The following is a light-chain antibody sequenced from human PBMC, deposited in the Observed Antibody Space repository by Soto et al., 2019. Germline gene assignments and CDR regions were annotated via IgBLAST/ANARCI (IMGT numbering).Light chain of an antibody. CDR2: AAS. CDR3: QQFNSYPRT. V-gene: IGKV1-9*01. CDR1: QGISSN. Sequence: DIQLTQSQSFLSASVGDRVTITCRASQGISSNLAWYQQKPGKAPKLLIYAASTLQSGVPSRFSGSGSGTEFNLTISSMQLEDFATYYCQQFNSYPRTFGQGTKV. J-gene: IGKJ1*01.